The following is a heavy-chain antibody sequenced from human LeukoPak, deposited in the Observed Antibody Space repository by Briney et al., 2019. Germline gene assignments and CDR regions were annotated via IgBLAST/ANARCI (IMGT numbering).Heavy chain of an antibody. CDR2: FSSGGMT. CDR1: GFTFRTYA. CDR3: ARDGTTIFGDYYFAY. J-gene: IGHJ4*02. Sequence: PGGSLRLSCAASGFTFRTYAMSWVRQAPGRGLEWVSTFSSGGMTYYADSVKGRFTISRDNSKSTLYLQMNSLKAEDTALYYCARDGTTIFGDYYFAYWGQGSLVTVSS. V-gene: IGHV3-23*01. D-gene: IGHD3-3*01.